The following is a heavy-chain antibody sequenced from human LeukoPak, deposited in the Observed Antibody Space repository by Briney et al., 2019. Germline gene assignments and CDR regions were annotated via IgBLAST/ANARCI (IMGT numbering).Heavy chain of an antibody. J-gene: IGHJ3*02. CDR3: ARDSGYNAFDI. CDR2: ISGSGGST. V-gene: IGHV3-23*01. Sequence: GRSLRLSCAASGFTFSSYGMSWVRQAPGKGLEWVSAISGSGGSTYYADSVKGRFTISRDNSKNTLYLQMNSLRAEDTAVYYCARDSGYNAFDIWGQGTMVTVSS. D-gene: IGHD5-12*01. CDR1: GFTFSSYG.